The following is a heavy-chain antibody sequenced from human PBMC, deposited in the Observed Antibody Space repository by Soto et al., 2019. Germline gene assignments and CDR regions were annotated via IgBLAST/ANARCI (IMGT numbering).Heavy chain of an antibody. CDR1: GITFSSYG. CDR2: ISFDGSNK. Sequence: HSGGSLRLSCAASGITFSSYGMHWVRQAPGKGLEWVADISFDGSNKYYADSVKGRFTISRDNSKNSLYLQMNSLRAEDTAVYYCVRDSPPIDYWGQGTLVTVSS. CDR3: VRDSPPIDY. V-gene: IGHV3-30*03. J-gene: IGHJ4*02.